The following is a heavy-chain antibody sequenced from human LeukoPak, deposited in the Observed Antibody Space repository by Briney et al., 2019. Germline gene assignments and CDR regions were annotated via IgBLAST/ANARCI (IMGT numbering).Heavy chain of an antibody. D-gene: IGHD4-17*01. CDR2: IIPIFGTA. J-gene: IGHJ4*02. Sequence: SVKVSCKASGGTFSSYAISWVRQAPGQGLEWMGGIIPIFGTANYAQKFQGRVTITADKSTGTAYMELSSLRSEDTAVYYCARPSDYGDYFYFDYWGQGTLVTVSS. CDR1: GGTFSSYA. V-gene: IGHV1-69*06. CDR3: ARPSDYGDYFYFDY.